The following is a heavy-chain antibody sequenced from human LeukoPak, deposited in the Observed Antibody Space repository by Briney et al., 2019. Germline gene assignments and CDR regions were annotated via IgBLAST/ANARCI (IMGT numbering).Heavy chain of an antibody. V-gene: IGHV4-59*01. CDR2: IYYSGDT. Sequence: PSETLSLTCTVSSVSTNNNYWSWIRQPPGKGLEWMGFIYYSGDTNYNPSLKSRVTISLDTSKKQFSLRLSSVTAADTAVYYCARALYYYESSGYRFVDWGQGTLVTVCS. D-gene: IGHD3-22*01. J-gene: IGHJ4*02. CDR1: SVSTNNNY. CDR3: ARALYYYESSGYRFVD.